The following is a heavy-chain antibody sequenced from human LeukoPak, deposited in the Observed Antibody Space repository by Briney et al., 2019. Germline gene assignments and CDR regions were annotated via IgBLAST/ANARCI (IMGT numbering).Heavy chain of an antibody. Sequence: GGSLRLSCAASGFTFSSYAMSWVRQAPGKGLEWVSAISGSGGSTYYADSVKGRFTISRDNSKNTLYLQMNSLRAEDTAVYYCAKGTTGYCSSTSCYLSPTEFDYWGQGTLVTVSS. D-gene: IGHD2-2*01. V-gene: IGHV3-23*01. CDR3: AKGTTGYCSSTSCYLSPTEFDY. CDR2: ISGSGGST. J-gene: IGHJ4*02. CDR1: GFTFSSYA.